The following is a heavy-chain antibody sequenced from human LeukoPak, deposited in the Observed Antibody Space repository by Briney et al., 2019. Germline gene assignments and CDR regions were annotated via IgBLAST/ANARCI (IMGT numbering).Heavy chain of an antibody. CDR1: GGSISSYY. V-gene: IGHV4-59*01. CDR3: ARYRDFWSGYYYYYYGMDV. CDR2: IYYSGST. J-gene: IGHJ6*02. Sequence: SETLSLTCTVSGGSISSYYWSWIRQPPGKGLEWNGYIYYSGSTNYNPSLKSRVTISVDTSKNQFSLKLSSVTAADTAVYYCARYRDFWSGYYYYYYGMDVWGQGTTVTVSS. D-gene: IGHD3-3*01.